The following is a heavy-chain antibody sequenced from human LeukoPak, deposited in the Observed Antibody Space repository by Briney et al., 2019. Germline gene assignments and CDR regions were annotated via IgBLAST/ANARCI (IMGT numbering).Heavy chain of an antibody. Sequence: SETLSLTCTVSGGSINNHYWSWIRQPAGKGLEWIGRIYSSGNTDDNPSLKSRVTMSVDTSKNQFSLHLRFVTAADTALYYCARTPGITVAGRFFDYRGQGIQVTVSS. CDR1: GGSINNHY. V-gene: IGHV4-4*07. J-gene: IGHJ4*02. CDR2: IYSSGNT. CDR3: ARTPGITVAGRFFDY. D-gene: IGHD6-19*01.